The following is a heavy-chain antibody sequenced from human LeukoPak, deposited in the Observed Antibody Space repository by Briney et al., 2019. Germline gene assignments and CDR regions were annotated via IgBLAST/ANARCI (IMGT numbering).Heavy chain of an antibody. D-gene: IGHD5-18*01. V-gene: IGHV3-23*01. J-gene: IGHJ3*02. CDR3: ARDTAMVKDAFDI. CDR1: GFTFSSYG. Sequence: GGSLRLSCAASGFTFSSYGMSWVRQAPGKGLEWVSSISGSGGSTYYADSVKGRFTISRDNSKNTLYLQMNSLRAEDTAVYYCARDTAMVKDAFDIWGQGTMVTVSS. CDR2: ISGSGGST.